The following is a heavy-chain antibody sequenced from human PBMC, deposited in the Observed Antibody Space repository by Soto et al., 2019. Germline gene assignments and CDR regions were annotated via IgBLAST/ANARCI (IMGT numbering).Heavy chain of an antibody. J-gene: IGHJ4*02. CDR2: INAGNGNT. D-gene: IGHD5-18*01. V-gene: IGHV1-3*01. CDR1: GYTFTSYA. Sequence: GASVKVSCKASGYTFTSYAMHWVRQAPGQRLEWMGWINAGNGNTKYSQKFQGRVTISRDNAKNSLYLQMNSLRAEDTAVYYCARAQRSYGYLDYWGQGTLVTVSS. CDR3: ARAQRSYGYLDY.